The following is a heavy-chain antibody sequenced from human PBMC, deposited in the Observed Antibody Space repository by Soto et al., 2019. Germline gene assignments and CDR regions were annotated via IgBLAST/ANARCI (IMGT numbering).Heavy chain of an antibody. CDR1: VYTFAGYY. CDR2: INPNSGGT. V-gene: IGHV1-2*04. CDR3: ARESTSYGMDV. Sequence: ASVKVSCKASVYTFAGYYMHWVRQAPGQGLEWMGWINPNSGGTNYAQKFQGWVTMTRDTSISTAYMELSRLRSDDTAVYYCARESTSYGMDVWGQGTTVTVSS. J-gene: IGHJ6*02.